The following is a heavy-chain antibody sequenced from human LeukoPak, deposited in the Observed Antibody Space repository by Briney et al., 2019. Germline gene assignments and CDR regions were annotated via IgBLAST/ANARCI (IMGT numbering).Heavy chain of an antibody. CDR2: IYSGGTT. CDR3: TKIKGWYGDGYFGS. D-gene: IGHD6-19*01. Sequence: GGSLRLSCAASGYSLSSEYMSWVRQPAGKGLEWVSVIYSGGTTFYADSVKGRFTISRDNSKNTLYLQMNSLRPDDTAVYYCTKIKGWYGDGYFGSWGPGTLVTVSS. V-gene: IGHV3-53*01. CDR1: GYSLSSEY. J-gene: IGHJ4*02.